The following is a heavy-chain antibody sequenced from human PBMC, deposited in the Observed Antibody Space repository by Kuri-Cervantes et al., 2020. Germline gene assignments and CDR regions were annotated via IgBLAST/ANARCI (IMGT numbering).Heavy chain of an antibody. CDR1: GYTFTSYG. CDR2: ISAYNGNT. D-gene: IGHD3-10*01. J-gene: IGHJ4*02. CDR3: ARVRLVRGVIMYGTAFDY. V-gene: IGHV1-18*01. Sequence: VSVKVSCKASGYTFTSYGISWVRQAPGQGLEWMGWISAYNGNTNYAQKLQGRVTMTTDTSTSTAYMELRSLRSDDTAVYYRARVRLVRGVIMYGTAFDYWGQGTLVTVSS.